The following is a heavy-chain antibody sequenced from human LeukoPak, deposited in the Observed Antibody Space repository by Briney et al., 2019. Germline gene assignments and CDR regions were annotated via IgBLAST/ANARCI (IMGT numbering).Heavy chain of an antibody. V-gene: IGHV3-11*01. CDR1: GFTFSDYY. CDR2: ISSSGSTI. J-gene: IGHJ6*02. D-gene: IGHD1-26*01. Sequence: GGSLRLSCATSGFTFSDYYMSWIRQAPGKGLEWVSYISSSGSTIYYADSVKGRFTISRDNAKNSLYLQMNSLRAEDTAVYYCARHSPPPYYYYYGMDVWGQGTTVTVSS. CDR3: ARHSPPPYYYYYGMDV.